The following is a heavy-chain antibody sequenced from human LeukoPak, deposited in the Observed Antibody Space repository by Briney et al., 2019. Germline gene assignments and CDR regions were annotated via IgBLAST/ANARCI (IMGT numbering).Heavy chain of an antibody. J-gene: IGHJ4*02. CDR1: NYSTTNEFF. Sequence: SETLSLTCSLSNYSTTNEFFGGWIRPAPGQGMEWVGNAHYRGGRSFNPPLGSRVTMSVATSKNPVSLTLSSVTASDTTVYYCVRGGNNLPFDCWGEGTLVAVSS. CDR3: VRGGNNLPFDC. V-gene: IGHV4-38-2*02. D-gene: IGHD1-14*01. CDR2: AHYRGGR.